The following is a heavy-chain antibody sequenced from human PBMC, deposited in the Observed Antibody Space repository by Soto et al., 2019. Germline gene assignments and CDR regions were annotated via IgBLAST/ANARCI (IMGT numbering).Heavy chain of an antibody. CDR1: GGSFSGYY. CDR2: INHSGST. CDR3: ARELRGEQLARYYFDY. J-gene: IGHJ4*02. D-gene: IGHD6-13*01. V-gene: IGHV4-34*01. Sequence: SETLSLTCAVYGGSFSGYYWTWIRQPPGTGLEWIGEINHSGSTNCNPSLKSRVTISVDTSKNQFSLKLSSVTAADTAVYYCARELRGEQLARYYFDYWGQGTLVTVSS.